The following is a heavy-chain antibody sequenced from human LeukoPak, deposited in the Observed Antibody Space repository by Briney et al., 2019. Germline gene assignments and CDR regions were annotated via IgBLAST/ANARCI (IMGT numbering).Heavy chain of an antibody. CDR2: IKQDGSEK. CDR1: GFTFSSYL. D-gene: IGHD5-18*01. Sequence: GGSLRLSCAASGFTFSSYLMSWVRQAPGKGLEWVANIKQDGSEKYYVDSVKGRFTISKDNAKNSLYLQMNSLRAEDTAVYYCARDERYSSWNWGQGTLVTVSS. J-gene: IGHJ4*02. CDR3: ARDERYSSWN. V-gene: IGHV3-7*05.